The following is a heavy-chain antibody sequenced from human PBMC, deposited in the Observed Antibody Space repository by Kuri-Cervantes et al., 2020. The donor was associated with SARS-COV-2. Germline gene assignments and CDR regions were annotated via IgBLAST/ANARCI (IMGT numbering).Heavy chain of an antibody. CDR3: TRVPPTVATFWDAFDI. Sequence: GESLKISCAASGFTFSSYAMSWVRQAPGKGLEWVSAISGSGGSTYYADSVKGRWTISRDDSKNMAFLQLNSLKTEDTAVYYCTRVPPTVATFWDAFDIWGHGTMVTVSS. J-gene: IGHJ3*02. V-gene: IGHV3-23*01. CDR2: ISGSGGST. D-gene: IGHD4-23*01. CDR1: GFTFSSYA.